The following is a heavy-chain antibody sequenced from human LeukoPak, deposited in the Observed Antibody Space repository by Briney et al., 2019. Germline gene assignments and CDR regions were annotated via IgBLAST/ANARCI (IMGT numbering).Heavy chain of an antibody. V-gene: IGHV4-61*01. Sequence: PSETLSLTCTVSGGSVSSGSYYWSWIRQPPGKGPELIGYVYYSGSTTYNPSLKSRVTISVDTSKNQFSLKLTSVTAADTAVYYCVRLGNREFDSWGQGTLVTVSS. CDR3: VRLGNREFDS. D-gene: IGHD2/OR15-2a*01. CDR1: GGSVSSGSYY. J-gene: IGHJ4*02. CDR2: VYYSGST.